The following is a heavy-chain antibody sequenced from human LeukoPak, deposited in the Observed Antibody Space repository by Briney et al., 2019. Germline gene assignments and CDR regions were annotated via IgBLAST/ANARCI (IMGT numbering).Heavy chain of an antibody. CDR2: ISWNSGSI. J-gene: IGHJ4*02. D-gene: IGHD3-10*01. Sequence: PGGSLRLSCAASGFIFDDYAMHWVRQAPGKGLEWVSGISWNSGSIGYADSVKGRFTISRDNAKNSLYVEMNSLRAEDTALYYCAKDAGGGVDYWGQGTLVTVSS. V-gene: IGHV3-9*01. CDR1: GFIFDDYA. CDR3: AKDAGGGVDY.